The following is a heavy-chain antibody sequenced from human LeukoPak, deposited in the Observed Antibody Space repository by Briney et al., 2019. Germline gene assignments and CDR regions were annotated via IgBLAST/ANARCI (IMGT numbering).Heavy chain of an antibody. V-gene: IGHV3-33*08. Sequence: GGSLRLSCAASGFTFSTYGMHWLRQPPGKGLEWVAVIWYDGSNKYYADSVKGRFTISRDNSKNTLYLQMNSLRAEDTAVYYCARDPQERRYYENPGYWGQGTLVTVSS. CDR3: ARDPQERRYYENPGY. D-gene: IGHD3-22*01. J-gene: IGHJ4*02. CDR2: IWYDGSNK. CDR1: GFTFSTYG.